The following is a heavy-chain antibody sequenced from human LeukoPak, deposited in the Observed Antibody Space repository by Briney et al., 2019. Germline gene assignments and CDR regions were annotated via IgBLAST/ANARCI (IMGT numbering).Heavy chain of an antibody. CDR1: GFTFSSYS. Sequence: GGSLRLSCAASGFTFSSYSMIWVRQAPGKGLEWVSSISSSSSYIYYADSVKGRFTISRDNAKNSLYLQMNSLRAEDTAVYYCVRAPCSSTSCHRAGYYYYMDVWGKGTTVTVSS. V-gene: IGHV3-21*01. D-gene: IGHD2-2*01. J-gene: IGHJ6*03. CDR3: VRAPCSSTSCHRAGYYYYMDV. CDR2: ISSSSSYI.